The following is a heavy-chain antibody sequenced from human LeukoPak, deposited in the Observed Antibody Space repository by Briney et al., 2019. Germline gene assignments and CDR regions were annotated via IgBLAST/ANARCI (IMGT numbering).Heavy chain of an antibody. CDR3: ARTRVGPTPPFDY. J-gene: IGHJ4*02. Sequence: GGSLRLSCAASGFTFSSYAMNWVRQAPGKGLEWVSYISSSSGTNYYADSVKGRFTISRDNAKNSLYLQMNSLRAEDTAVYYCARTRVGPTPPFDYWGQGTLVTVSS. CDR2: ISSSSGTN. D-gene: IGHD1-26*01. CDR1: GFTFSSYA. V-gene: IGHV3-48*04.